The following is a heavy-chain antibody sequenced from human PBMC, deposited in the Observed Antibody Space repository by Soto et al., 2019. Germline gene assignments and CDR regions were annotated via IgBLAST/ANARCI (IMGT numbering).Heavy chain of an antibody. J-gene: IGHJ6*02. CDR1: GFTFSSYS. V-gene: IGHV3-48*02. Sequence: EVQLVESGGGLVQPGGSLRLSCAASGFTFSSYSMNWVRQAPGKGLEWVSYISSSSSTIYYADSVKGRFTISRDNAKNSLYLQMNSLRDEDTAVYYCARVNGITIFPYNYGMDVWGQGTTVTVSS. CDR3: ARVNGITIFPYNYGMDV. D-gene: IGHD3-3*01. CDR2: ISSSSSTI.